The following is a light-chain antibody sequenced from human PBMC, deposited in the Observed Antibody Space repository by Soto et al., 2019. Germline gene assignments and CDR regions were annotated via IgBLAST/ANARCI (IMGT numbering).Light chain of an antibody. J-gene: IGKJ1*01. CDR3: QHYNSYSEA. V-gene: IGKV1-5*03. CDR1: QTISSW. Sequence: DVQVYLSVAAVSGYVGDRVTITCRASQTISSWLAWYQQKPGKAPKLLIYKASTLKSGVPSRFSGSGSGTEFTLTISSLQPDDFATYYCQHYNSYSEAFGQGTKVDIK. CDR2: KAS.